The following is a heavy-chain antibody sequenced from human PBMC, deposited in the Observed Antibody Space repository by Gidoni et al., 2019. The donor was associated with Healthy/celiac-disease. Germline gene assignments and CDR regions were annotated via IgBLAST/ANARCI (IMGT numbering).Heavy chain of an antibody. CDR1: GFTVSSNS. J-gene: IGHJ6*02. CDR3: ARLATDCSGGSCYSVGMDV. CDR2: IYSGGST. Sequence: VQLVETGGGLIQPGGSLRLSCAASGFTVSSNSMSWVSQAPGKGLEWVSVIYSGGSTYYADSVKGRFTISRDNSKNTLYLQRNSLRAEDTAVYYCARLATDCSGGSCYSVGMDVWGQGTTVTVSS. V-gene: IGHV3-53*02. D-gene: IGHD2-15*01.